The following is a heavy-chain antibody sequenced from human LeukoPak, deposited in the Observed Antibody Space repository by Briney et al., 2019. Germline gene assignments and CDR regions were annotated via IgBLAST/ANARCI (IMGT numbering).Heavy chain of an antibody. V-gene: IGHV3-30*01. CDR2: ISYDGSNK. CDR3: ARDGAPHYDKASYMDV. Sequence: PGGSLRLFCAACGFTFSSYAMHGVRQAPGKGGEWGAVISYDGSNKYYADSVKGRFTISRDNSKNTLYLQMNSLRAEDTAVYYCARDGAPHYDKASYMDVWGKGTTVTVSS. D-gene: IGHD3-22*01. CDR1: GFTFSSYA. J-gene: IGHJ6*03.